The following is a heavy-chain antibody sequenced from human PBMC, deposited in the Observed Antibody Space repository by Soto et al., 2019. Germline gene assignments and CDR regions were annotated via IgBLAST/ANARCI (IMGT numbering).Heavy chain of an antibody. V-gene: IGHV4-30-2*01. CDR2: IYHSGST. CDR3: ARASTTVTTLDY. CDR1: GGSISSGGYS. J-gene: IGHJ4*02. D-gene: IGHD4-17*01. Sequence: QLQLQESGSGLVKPSQTLSLTCAVSGGSISSGGYSWSWIRQPPGKGLEWIGYIYHSGSTYYNPSLKSRVTLSVDRAKTQFSLKLSSVTAADTAVYYCARASTTVTTLDYWGQGTLVTVSS.